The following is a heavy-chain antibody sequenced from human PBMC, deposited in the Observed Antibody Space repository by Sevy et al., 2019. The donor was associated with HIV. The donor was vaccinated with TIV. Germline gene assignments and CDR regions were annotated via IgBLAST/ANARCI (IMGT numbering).Heavy chain of an antibody. D-gene: IGHD2-15*01. Sequence: GGSLRLSCAASGFTFSSYGMHWVRQAPGKGLEWVAFIRYDGSNKYYADSVKGRFTISRDNSKNTLYLQMNSLRAEDTAVYYCAKAGYCSGGSCYYFDYWGQGTLVTDSS. V-gene: IGHV3-30*02. CDR2: IRYDGSNK. J-gene: IGHJ4*02. CDR3: AKAGYCSGGSCYYFDY. CDR1: GFTFSSYG.